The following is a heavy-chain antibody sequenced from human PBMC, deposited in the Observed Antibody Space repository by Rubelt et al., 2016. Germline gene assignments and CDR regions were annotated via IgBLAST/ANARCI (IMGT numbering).Heavy chain of an antibody. D-gene: IGHD5-18*01. CDR1: GFSLTTSGVG. J-gene: IGHJ4*02. CDR3: AHRTNIFGYAVY. CDR2: IFWDDNK. Sequence: QITLKESGPTLVKPTETLTLTCTFSGFSLTTSGVGVGWIRQPPGKALEWLALIFWDDNKRYSPSLKSRLTITKDPSKNQVVLTMTNMDPVDTATYYCAHRTNIFGYAVYWGQGTLVTVSS. V-gene: IGHV2-5*02.